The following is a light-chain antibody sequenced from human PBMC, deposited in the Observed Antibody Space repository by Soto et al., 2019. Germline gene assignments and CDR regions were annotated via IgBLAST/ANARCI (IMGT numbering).Light chain of an antibody. CDR1: SLPKKC. Sequence: SYELAQPPSVSVSPGQTARITCSGDSLPKKCADCYQQKSGQAPVLVIYEDIKRPSGIPERFSGSSSGTLAILTISGAEVEDEVGHFIYSTDRRGTPFGTGTKVTVL. CDR2: EDI. J-gene: IGLJ1*01. V-gene: IGLV3-10*01. CDR3: YSTDRRGTP.